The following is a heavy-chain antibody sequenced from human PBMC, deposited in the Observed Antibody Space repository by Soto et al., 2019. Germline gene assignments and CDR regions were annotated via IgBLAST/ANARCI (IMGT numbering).Heavy chain of an antibody. CDR2: IYYSGST. D-gene: IGHD5-12*01. CDR1: GGSISSYY. J-gene: IGHJ4*02. V-gene: IGHV4-59*01. CDR3: ARVRDGYHYAPANFDF. Sequence: SETLSLTCTVSGGSISSYYWSWIRQPPGKGLEWIGYIYYSGSTNYNPSLKSRVTTSVDTSKNQFSLKLSSVTAADTAVYYCARVRDGYHYAPANFDFWGQGTLVTVSS.